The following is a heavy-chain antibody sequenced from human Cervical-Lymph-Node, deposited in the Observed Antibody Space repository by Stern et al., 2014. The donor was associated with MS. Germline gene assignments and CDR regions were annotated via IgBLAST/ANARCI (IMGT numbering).Heavy chain of an antibody. J-gene: IGHJ6*02. CDR2: MSFVGGNK. CDR3: MGVGDAMHV. Sequence: VQLVESGGGVVQPGRSLTLSCAASGLSLSNSGMHWVRQAPGKGLEWLAVMSFVGGNKKYGDSVKGRFSISRDMANNTLFLQMNSLRPEDTAVYYCMGVGDAMHVWGQGTTVIVSS. CDR1: GLSLSNSG. V-gene: IGHV3-30*03.